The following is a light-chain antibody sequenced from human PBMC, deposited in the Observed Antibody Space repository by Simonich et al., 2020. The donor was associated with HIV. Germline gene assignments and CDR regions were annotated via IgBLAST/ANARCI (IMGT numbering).Light chain of an antibody. CDR1: QSVSSD. V-gene: IGKV3-15*01. Sequence: EIVMTQSPATLSVSPGERATLSCMASQSVSSDLAWYQHKPGQAPRLLIYVASTRATGIPARFSGSGSGTEFTLTISSMQSEDFAVYYCQQYNNWPPYTFAQGTKLEIK. CDR2: VAS. J-gene: IGKJ2*01. CDR3: QQYNNWPPYT.